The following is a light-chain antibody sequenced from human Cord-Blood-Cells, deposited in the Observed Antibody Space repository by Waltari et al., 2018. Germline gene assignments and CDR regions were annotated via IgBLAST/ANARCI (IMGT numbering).Light chain of an antibody. CDR2: RDS. V-gene: IGLV3-9*01. CDR3: QVWDSSTYV. CDR1: NFGSKN. Sequence: SYELTQPLSVSVALGQTARITCGGTNFGSKNAHWYQQKPGQAPVLVIYRDSNRPSGIPERFSGSNSGNTATLTISRAQAGDEADYYCQVWDSSTYVFGTGTKVTVL. J-gene: IGLJ1*01.